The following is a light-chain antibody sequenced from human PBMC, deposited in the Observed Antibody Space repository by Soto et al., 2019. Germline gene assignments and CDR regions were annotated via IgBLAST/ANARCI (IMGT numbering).Light chain of an antibody. V-gene: IGLV1-51*01. CDR3: GTWDSSMSAFYV. CDR2: DNN. Sequence: QSALTQPPSVSAAPGHKVTISCSGSSSNIGNNYVSWYQQLPGTAPKLLIYDNNKRPSGIPDRFSGSKSGTSATLGITGLQTGDEADYYCGTWDSSMSAFYVFGTGTKVTVL. J-gene: IGLJ1*01. CDR1: SSNIGNNY.